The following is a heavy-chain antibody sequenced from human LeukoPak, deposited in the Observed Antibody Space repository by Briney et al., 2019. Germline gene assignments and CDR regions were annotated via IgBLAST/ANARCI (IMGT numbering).Heavy chain of an antibody. D-gene: IGHD3-22*01. CDR3: ATGNYYDSSGYYYVI. CDR2: IYYSGST. V-gene: IGHV4-39*07. CDR1: GDSISSSSYY. J-gene: IGHJ3*02. Sequence: PSETLSLTCTVSGDSISSSSYYWGWIRQPPGKGLEWIVGIYYSGSTYYNPSLKSRVTISVDTSKNQFSLKLSSVTAADTAVYYCATGNYYDSSGYYYVIWGQGTMVTVSS.